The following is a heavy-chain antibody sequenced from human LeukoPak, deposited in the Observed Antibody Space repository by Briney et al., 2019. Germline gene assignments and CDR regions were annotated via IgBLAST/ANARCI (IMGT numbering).Heavy chain of an antibody. CDR1: GYTFTSYY. V-gene: IGHV1-46*01. Sequence: ASVKVSCKASGYTFTSYYMHWVRQAPGQGLEWMGIINPSGGSTSYAQKFQGRVTMTRDTSTSTVYMELISLRSEDTAVYYCARSPYDSSGYYYHYYYGMDVWGQGTTVTVSS. CDR2: INPSGGST. CDR3: ARSPYDSSGYYYHYYYGMDV. D-gene: IGHD3-22*01. J-gene: IGHJ6*02.